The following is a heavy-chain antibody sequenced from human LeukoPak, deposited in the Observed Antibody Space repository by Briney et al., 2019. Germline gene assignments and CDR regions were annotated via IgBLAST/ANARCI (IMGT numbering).Heavy chain of an antibody. CDR3: ARRGTDASFSFFDV. D-gene: IGHD1-1*01. CDR1: GFTFSSYT. CDR2: ISGDTTYI. Sequence: PGGSLRLSCAASGFTFSSYTMHWVRQIPGERPEWVSSISGDTTYIYYADSLKGRFTISGDNTNTSLFLQMNSLRAEDTATYFCARRGTDASFSFFDVWGQGTMVTVSS. V-gene: IGHV3-21*01. J-gene: IGHJ3*01.